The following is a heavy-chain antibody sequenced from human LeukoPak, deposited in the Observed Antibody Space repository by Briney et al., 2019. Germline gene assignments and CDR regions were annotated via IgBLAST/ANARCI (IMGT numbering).Heavy chain of an antibody. Sequence: GGSLRLSCAASGFTFSSYEMNWARQAPGKGLEWVSYISSSGSTIYYADSVKGRFTISRDNAKNSLYLQMNSLRAEDTAVYYCARPGYCSGGSCYSLWVDYWGQGTLVTVSS. CDR1: GFTFSSYE. CDR3: ARPGYCSGGSCYSLWVDY. D-gene: IGHD2-15*01. CDR2: ISSSGSTI. V-gene: IGHV3-48*03. J-gene: IGHJ4*02.